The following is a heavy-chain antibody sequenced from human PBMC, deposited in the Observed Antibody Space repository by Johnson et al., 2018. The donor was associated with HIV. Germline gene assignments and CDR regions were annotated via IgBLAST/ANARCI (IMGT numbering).Heavy chain of an antibody. J-gene: IGHJ3*02. D-gene: IGHD3-10*02. V-gene: IGHV3-23*04. CDR1: GFTFSNYA. CDR3: AKDLTYVISAFDI. Sequence: QLVESGGGLVQPGGSLRLSCTASGFTFSNYAMSWVRQAPGKGLEWVSSISGSGGNTYYADSVQGRFTISRDNSKNTLYLQMNSLGAEDTAVYFCAKDLTYVISAFDIWGQGTMVTVSS. CDR2: ISGSGGNT.